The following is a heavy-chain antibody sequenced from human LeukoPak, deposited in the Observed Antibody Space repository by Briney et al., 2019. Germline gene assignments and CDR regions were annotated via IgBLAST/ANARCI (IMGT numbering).Heavy chain of an antibody. J-gene: IGHJ3*02. CDR1: GYTFTAYW. V-gene: IGHV5-51*01. CDR3: GRHQHSGSYGAFDI. Sequence: GESLKISCQGSGYTFTAYWIGWVRQMPGKGLEWVGIIHPGDSDTRYSPSFQGQVTISADKSNTTAYLQWSSLKASHTAMYYCGRHQHSGSYGAFDIWGQGTMVTVSS. D-gene: IGHD1-26*01. CDR2: IHPGDSDT.